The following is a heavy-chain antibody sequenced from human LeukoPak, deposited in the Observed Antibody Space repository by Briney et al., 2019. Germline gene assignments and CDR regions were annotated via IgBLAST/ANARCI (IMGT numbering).Heavy chain of an antibody. CDR1: GFTFSSYE. Sequence: GGSLRLSCAASGFTFSSYEMNWVRQAPGKGLEWISYISSSGSTIYYPDSVKGRFTISRDNAQNSLYLQMNSLSDDDTAVYYCARVRPAAGDHFGMDVWGQGTTVTVSS. D-gene: IGHD6-13*01. CDR2: ISSSGSTI. CDR3: ARVRPAAGDHFGMDV. J-gene: IGHJ6*02. V-gene: IGHV3-48*03.